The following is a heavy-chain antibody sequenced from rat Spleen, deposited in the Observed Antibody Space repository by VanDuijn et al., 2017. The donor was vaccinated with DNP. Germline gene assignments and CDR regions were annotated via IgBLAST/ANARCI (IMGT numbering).Heavy chain of an antibody. CDR1: GYTFTTYY. V-gene: IGHV1-43*01. D-gene: IGHD1-4*01. J-gene: IGHJ1*01. Sequence: QVQLQQSGAELAKPGSSVKISCKASGYTFTTYYMSWIKQTTGQGLEYIGYINTGSGGTNYNEKFKGKATLTVDKSSSTAFMQLNNLTPDDSAVYYCARRRLPYWYFDFWGPGTMVTVSS. CDR2: INTGSGGT. CDR3: ARRRLPYWYFDF.